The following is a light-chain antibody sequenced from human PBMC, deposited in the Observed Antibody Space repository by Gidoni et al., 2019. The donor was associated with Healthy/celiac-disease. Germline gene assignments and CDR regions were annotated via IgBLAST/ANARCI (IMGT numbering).Light chain of an antibody. Sequence: QSALTQPASASGSPGQSIPISCTGTSSAVGSYNLVSWYQQHPGKAPKLMIYEGSKRPSGVSNRFSGSKSGNTASLTISGLQAEDEADYYCCSYAGSSTYVVFGGGTKLTVL. J-gene: IGLJ2*01. CDR2: EGS. V-gene: IGLV2-23*01. CDR3: CSYAGSSTYVV. CDR1: SSAVGSYNL.